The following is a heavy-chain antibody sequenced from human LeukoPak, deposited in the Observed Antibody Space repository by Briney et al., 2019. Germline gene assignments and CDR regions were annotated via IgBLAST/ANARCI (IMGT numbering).Heavy chain of an antibody. V-gene: IGHV5-51*01. Sequence: GESLKISCKGSGYSFTSYWIAWVRQMPGKGLEWMGIIYPGDSDARYSPSFQGQVTISADKSISTAYLQWSSLKASDTAVYYCARHDSRLGFDPWGQGTLVTVSS. CDR2: IYPGDSDA. D-gene: IGHD3-9*01. CDR1: GYSFTSYW. J-gene: IGHJ5*02. CDR3: ARHDSRLGFDP.